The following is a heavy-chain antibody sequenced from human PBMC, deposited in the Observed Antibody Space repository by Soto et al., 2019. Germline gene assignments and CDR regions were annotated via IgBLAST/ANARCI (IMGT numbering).Heavy chain of an antibody. CDR1: GFTFSNYG. D-gene: IGHD3-16*02. CDR2: IWYDESKK. Sequence: QVQLVESGGGVVQPGRSLRLSCAASGFTFSNYGMHWVRQAPGKGLEWVAVIWYDESKKYYADSVKGRFTISRDSSKNTVYLQMNRLGAGDTAVYYCAGGGGVSEGGYWGQGTLVTVSS. V-gene: IGHV3-33*01. CDR3: AGGGGVSEGGY. J-gene: IGHJ4*02.